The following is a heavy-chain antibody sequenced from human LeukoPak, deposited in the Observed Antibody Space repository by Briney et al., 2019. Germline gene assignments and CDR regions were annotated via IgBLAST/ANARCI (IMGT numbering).Heavy chain of an antibody. Sequence: GGSLRLSCAASGFTFNSYGMHWVRQAPGKGLEWVSGISWNSGSIGYVDSVKGRFTISRDNAKNSLYLQMNSLRAEDTALYYCAKDSGTKAGVAFDIWGQGTMVTVSS. D-gene: IGHD2-15*01. V-gene: IGHV3-9*01. CDR3: AKDSGTKAGVAFDI. CDR1: GFTFNSYG. J-gene: IGHJ3*02. CDR2: ISWNSGSI.